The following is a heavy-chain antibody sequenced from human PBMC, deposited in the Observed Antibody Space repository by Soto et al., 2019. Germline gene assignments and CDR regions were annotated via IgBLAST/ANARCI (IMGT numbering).Heavy chain of an antibody. Sequence: SVKVSCKASGFTFSNSAAQWVRQSRGQRLEWMGWIVVGSGHPNLAQKFQDRVTLTRDMSTGTAYMELSSLRSEDTAVYYCAADVIAVAGDFDHWGQGTQVTVSS. J-gene: IGHJ4*02. CDR3: AADVIAVAGDFDH. V-gene: IGHV1-58*01. CDR2: IVVGSGHP. D-gene: IGHD6-19*01. CDR1: GFTFSNSA.